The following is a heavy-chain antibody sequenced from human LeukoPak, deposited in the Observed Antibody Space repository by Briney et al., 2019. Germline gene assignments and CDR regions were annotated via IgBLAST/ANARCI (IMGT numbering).Heavy chain of an antibody. Sequence: SVKVSCKASGGTFSSYAISWVRQAPGQGLEWMGGIIPIFGTANYAQKFQGRVTITTDESTSTAYMELSSLRSEDTAVYYCARGRTYCSSTSCYTGYFDYWGQGTLVTVSS. CDR3: ARGRTYCSSTSCYTGYFDY. D-gene: IGHD2-2*02. V-gene: IGHV1-69*05. CDR2: IIPIFGTA. CDR1: GGTFSSYA. J-gene: IGHJ4*02.